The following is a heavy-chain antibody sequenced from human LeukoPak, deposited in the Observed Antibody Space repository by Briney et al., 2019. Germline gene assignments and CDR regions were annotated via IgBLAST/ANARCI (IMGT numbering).Heavy chain of an antibody. D-gene: IGHD3-3*01. Sequence: PGESLKISCKGSGYSFTSYWIGWVRQMPGKGLEWMGIIYPGDSGTRYSPSFQGQVTISADKSISTAYLQWSSLKASDTAMYYCAALGNGDYDFWSGYNLYNWFDPWGQGTLVTVSS. CDR1: GYSFTSYW. V-gene: IGHV5-51*01. CDR3: AALGNGDYDFWSGYNLYNWFDP. CDR2: IYPGDSGT. J-gene: IGHJ5*02.